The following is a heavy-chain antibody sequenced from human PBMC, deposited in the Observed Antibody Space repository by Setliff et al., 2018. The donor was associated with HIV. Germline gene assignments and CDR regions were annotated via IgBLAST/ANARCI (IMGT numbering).Heavy chain of an antibody. CDR1: GYSISSGYY. CDR2: IYHSGST. Sequence: PSETLSLTCAVSGYSISSGYYWGWIRQPPGKGLEWIGSIYHSGSTYYNPSLKSRVTISVDTSKNQFSLKLSSVTAADTAVYYCASSTILDAFDIWGQGTMVTVSS. D-gene: IGHD5-12*01. J-gene: IGHJ3*02. CDR3: ASSTILDAFDI. V-gene: IGHV4-38-2*01.